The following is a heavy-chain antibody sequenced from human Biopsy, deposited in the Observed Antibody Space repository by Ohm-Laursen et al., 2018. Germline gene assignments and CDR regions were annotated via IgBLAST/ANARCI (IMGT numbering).Heavy chain of an antibody. D-gene: IGHD2-15*01. J-gene: IGHJ4*02. CDR3: GNEVHGRDY. CDR2: INQSGRT. V-gene: IGHV4-34*08. CDR1: GKTFSDYY. Sequence: SDTLSLTCEVYGKTFSDYYWSWIRQPPGKGLEWIGQINQSGRTNYNPSLKSRVNISADKSNNQFSLKLTSVTSADPAVYFCGNEVHGRDYWGLGALVTVSS.